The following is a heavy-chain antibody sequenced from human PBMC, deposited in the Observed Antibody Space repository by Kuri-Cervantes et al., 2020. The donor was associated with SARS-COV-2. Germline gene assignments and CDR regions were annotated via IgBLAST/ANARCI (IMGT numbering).Heavy chain of an antibody. J-gene: IGHJ4*02. Sequence: SQTLSLTCAVYGGSFSGYYWSWIRQPPGKGLEWIGEINHSGSTNYNPSLKSRVTISVDTSKNQFSLKLSSVTAADTAVYYCARHFRSSTSCFDYWGQGTLVTVSS. D-gene: IGHD2-2*01. V-gene: IGHV4-34*01. CDR1: GGSFSGYY. CDR2: INHSGST. CDR3: ARHFRSSTSCFDY.